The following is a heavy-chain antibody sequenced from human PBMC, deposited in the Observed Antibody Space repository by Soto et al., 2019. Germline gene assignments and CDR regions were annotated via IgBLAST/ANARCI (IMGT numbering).Heavy chain of an antibody. Sequence: GLLRHSRAVAEFTISSYAVHWVRQAPGKGLEYVSGISSNGGSTDYANSVKGRFTISRDNSKNTLYLQMGSLRAEDMAVYYCARAFGYAFDIWGQGTMVTVSS. D-gene: IGHD3-10*01. J-gene: IGHJ3*02. CDR2: ISSNGGST. CDR3: ARAFGYAFDI. CDR1: EFTISSYA. V-gene: IGHV3-64*01.